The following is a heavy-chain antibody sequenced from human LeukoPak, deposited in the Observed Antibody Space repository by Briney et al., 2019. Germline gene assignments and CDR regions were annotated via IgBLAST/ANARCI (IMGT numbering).Heavy chain of an antibody. CDR1: GFTFSSYA. Sequence: GGSLRLSCAASGFTFSSYAMSWVRQAPGKGLEWVSAISGSGGSTYYADSVKGRFTISRDNSKNTLYLQMNSLRAEDTAVYYCPKGIAVPGNHDAFDIWGQGTMVTVSS. D-gene: IGHD6-19*01. CDR3: PKGIAVPGNHDAFDI. J-gene: IGHJ3*02. CDR2: ISGSGGST. V-gene: IGHV3-23*01.